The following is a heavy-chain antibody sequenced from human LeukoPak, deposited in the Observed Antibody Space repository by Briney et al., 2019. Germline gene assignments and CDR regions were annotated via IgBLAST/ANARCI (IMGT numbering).Heavy chain of an antibody. CDR3: ARGTAGVRDLYYFDY. V-gene: IGHV4-31*03. CDR2: IYYSGST. J-gene: IGHJ4*02. D-gene: IGHD3-10*01. CDR1: GGSISSGGYY. Sequence: KPSQTLSLTCTVSGGSISSGGYYWSWIRQRPGKGLEWIGYIYYSGSTYYNPSLKSRVTISVDTSKNQFSLKLSSVTAADTAVYYCARGTAGVRDLYYFDYWGQGTLVTVSS.